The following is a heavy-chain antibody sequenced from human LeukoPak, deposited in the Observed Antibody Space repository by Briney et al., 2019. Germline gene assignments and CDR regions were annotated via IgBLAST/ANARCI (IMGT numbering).Heavy chain of an antibody. Sequence: ASVKVSCKASGYTFPSYGITWVRQAPGQGVEWMGWISTYNGNTNYAQKLQDRVTMTTETSTSTAYMELRSLRSDDTAVYYCASWAGYCSSANCYTTSLDYWGQGTLVSVSS. V-gene: IGHV1-18*01. D-gene: IGHD2-2*02. CDR2: ISTYNGNT. J-gene: IGHJ4*02. CDR1: GYTFPSYG. CDR3: ASWAGYCSSANCYTTSLDY.